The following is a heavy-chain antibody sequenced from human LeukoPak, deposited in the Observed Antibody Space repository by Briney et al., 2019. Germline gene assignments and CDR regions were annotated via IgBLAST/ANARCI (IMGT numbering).Heavy chain of an antibody. CDR3: ARVAGYYYDSSGYYTDY. CDR2: ISAYNGNT. J-gene: IGHJ4*02. D-gene: IGHD3-22*01. Sequence: GASVKVSCKASGYTFTSYGISWVRQAPGQGLEWMGWISAYNGNTNYAQKLQGRVTMTTDTSTSTAYMELRSLRSDDTAVYYCARVAGYYYDSSGYYTDYWGQGTLVTVSS. V-gene: IGHV1-18*01. CDR1: GYTFTSYG.